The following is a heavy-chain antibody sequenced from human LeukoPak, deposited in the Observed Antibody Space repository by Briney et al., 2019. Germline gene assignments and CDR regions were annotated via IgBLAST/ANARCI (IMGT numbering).Heavy chain of an antibody. V-gene: IGHV3-30*02. CDR2: IRYDGSNK. J-gene: IGHJ4*02. CDR3: AKDRGVRGATIDY. CDR1: GFTFSSYG. D-gene: IGHD3-10*01. Sequence: PGGSLRLSCAASGFTFSSYGMHWVRQAPCKGLEWVAFIRYDGSNKYYADSVKGRFTISRDNSKNTLYLQMNSLRAEDTAVYYCAKDRGVRGATIDYWGQGTLVTVSS.